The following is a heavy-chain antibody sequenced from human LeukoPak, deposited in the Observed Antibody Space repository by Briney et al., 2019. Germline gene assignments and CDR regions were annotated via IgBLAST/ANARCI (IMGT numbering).Heavy chain of an antibody. CDR1: GVSISTYY. J-gene: IGHJ4*02. Sequence: SETLSLTCTVSGVSISTYYWSWIRQPPGKGLEWIGCIYCSGNTNNSPSLKSRVTISVETSKDQFSLSLTSVTAADTAVYYCVRHRTGTTADYWGQGTLVTVSS. CDR2: IYCSGNT. D-gene: IGHD1-7*01. CDR3: VRHRTGTTADY. V-gene: IGHV4-59*08.